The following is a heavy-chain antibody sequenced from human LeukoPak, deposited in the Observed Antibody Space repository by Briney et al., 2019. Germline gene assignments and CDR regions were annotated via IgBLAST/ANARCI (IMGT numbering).Heavy chain of an antibody. CDR1: GGSISSSSYY. CDR3: ARLPKSRDGYNPYYYYYYMDV. D-gene: IGHD5-24*01. CDR2: IYYSGST. V-gene: IGHV4-39*01. J-gene: IGHJ6*03. Sequence: SETLSLTCTVSGGSISSSSYYWGWIRQPPGKGLEWIGSIYYSGSTYYNPSLKSRVTISVDTSKNQFSLKLSSVTAADTAVYYCARLPKSRDGYNPYYYYYYMDVWGKGTTVTISS.